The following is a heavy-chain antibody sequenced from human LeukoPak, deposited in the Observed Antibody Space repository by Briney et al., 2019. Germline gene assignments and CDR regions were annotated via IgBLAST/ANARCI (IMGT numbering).Heavy chain of an antibody. D-gene: IGHD2-15*01. Sequence: PGGSLRLSCEASGFTFSSNWMTWARQAPGKGLEWVANIKPDGSEMYYVDSVKGRFTISRDNAKNSLYLQMNSLRAEDTAVYYCASTQRGDYFDYWGQGTLVTVSS. V-gene: IGHV3-7*01. CDR3: ASTQRGDYFDY. J-gene: IGHJ4*02. CDR2: IKPDGSEM. CDR1: GFTFSSNW.